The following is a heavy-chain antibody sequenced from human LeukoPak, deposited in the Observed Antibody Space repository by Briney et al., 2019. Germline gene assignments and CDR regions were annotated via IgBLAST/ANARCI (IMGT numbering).Heavy chain of an antibody. CDR2: ISSSSSYI. V-gene: IGHV3-21*01. D-gene: IGHD5-24*01. CDR1: GFTFSSYS. Sequence: GGSLRLSCAASGFTFSSYSMNWVRQAPGKGLEWASSISSSSSYIYYADSVKGRSTISRDNAKNSLYLQMNSLRAEDTAVYYCARAFADGYNSSPFDYWGQGTLVTVSS. CDR3: ARAFADGYNSSPFDY. J-gene: IGHJ4*02.